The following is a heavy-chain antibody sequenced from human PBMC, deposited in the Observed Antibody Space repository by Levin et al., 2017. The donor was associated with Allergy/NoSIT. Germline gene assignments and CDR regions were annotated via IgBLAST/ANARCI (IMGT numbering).Heavy chain of an antibody. J-gene: IGHJ4*02. CDR2: ISGSGGST. Sequence: ASVKVSCAASGFTFSSYAMSWVRQAPGKGLEWVSAISGSGGSTYYADSVKGRFTISRDNSKNTLYLQMNSLRAEDTAVYYCAKRPRTLRTMVQGVSIFDYWGQGTLVTVSS. D-gene: IGHD3-10*01. V-gene: IGHV3-23*01. CDR1: GFTFSSYA. CDR3: AKRPRTLRTMVQGVSIFDY.